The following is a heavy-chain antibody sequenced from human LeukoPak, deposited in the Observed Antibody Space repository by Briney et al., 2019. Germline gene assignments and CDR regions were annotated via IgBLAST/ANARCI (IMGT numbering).Heavy chain of an antibody. V-gene: IGHV3-33*01. D-gene: IGHD6-6*01. CDR3: AGSSSSMYYFDY. CDR2: MWDDGTNE. Sequence: TGRSLRLSCTASGFNFGIYGMHWVRQAPGKGLEWVAVMWDDGTNEYYVESVKGRFTISRDNGKRTLYLQMNSLRVEDTAVYYCAGSSSSMYYFDYWGQGTLVTVSS. CDR1: GFNFGIYG. J-gene: IGHJ4*02.